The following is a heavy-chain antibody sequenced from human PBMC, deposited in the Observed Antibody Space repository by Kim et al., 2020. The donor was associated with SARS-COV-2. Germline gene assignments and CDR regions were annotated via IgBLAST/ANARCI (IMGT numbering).Heavy chain of an antibody. D-gene: IGHD4-17*01. J-gene: IGHJ4*02. CDR2: IWYDGSNK. CDR1: GFTFSSYA. CDR3: AKVGDYGDYGEKTLDY. Sequence: GGSLRLSCAASGFTFSSYAMHWVRQAPGKGLEWVAVIWYDGSNKYYADSVKGRFTISRDNSKNTLYLQMNSLRAEDTAVYYCAKVGDYGDYGEKTLDYWGQGTLVTVSS. V-gene: IGHV3-33*06.